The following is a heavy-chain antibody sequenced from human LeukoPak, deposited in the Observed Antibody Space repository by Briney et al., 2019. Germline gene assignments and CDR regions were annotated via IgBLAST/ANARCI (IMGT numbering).Heavy chain of an antibody. CDR3: AKGYSFGCCNYYYMDA. CDR2: ISGSGATT. J-gene: IGHJ6*03. CDR1: GFTFSSYA. Sequence: GGSLRLSCAASGFTFSSYAMSWVRQAPGKGLEWVSVISGSGATTYSADSVKGRFTVSRDNSKNTLYPQMNSLRAEDTALYYCAKGYSFGCCNYYYMDAWGKGTTVTVPS. V-gene: IGHV3-23*01. D-gene: IGHD5-18*01.